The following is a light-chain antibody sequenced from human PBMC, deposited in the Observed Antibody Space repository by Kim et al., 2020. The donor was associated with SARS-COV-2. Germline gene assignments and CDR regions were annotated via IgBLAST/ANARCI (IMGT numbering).Light chain of an antibody. V-gene: IGKV1-27*01. Sequence: ASVGDRVTITCPASQDITTYLAWYQQRPGKVPKLLIYGASTLRSGVPSRFSGSGSGTDFTLTISSLQPEDVATYFCQKTSSTPRTFGQGTKVDIK. CDR2: GAS. CDR3: QKTSSTPRT. J-gene: IGKJ1*01. CDR1: QDITTY.